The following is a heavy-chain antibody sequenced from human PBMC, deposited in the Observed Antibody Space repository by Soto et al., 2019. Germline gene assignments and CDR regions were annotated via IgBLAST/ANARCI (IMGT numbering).Heavy chain of an antibody. CDR1: GFIFSGSS. Sequence: EVQLVESGGGLVQPGGSLKLSCVASGFIFSGSSVHWVRQASGKGLEWVGRIRSRTNGFATAYTASVKGSFTISRDDSKNTAFLQMNSLKAEDTAVYYCTTLYLDEFQHWGRGTLVTVSS. D-gene: IGHD3-9*01. CDR3: TTLYLDEFQH. J-gene: IGHJ1*01. CDR2: IRSRTNGFAT. V-gene: IGHV3-73*02.